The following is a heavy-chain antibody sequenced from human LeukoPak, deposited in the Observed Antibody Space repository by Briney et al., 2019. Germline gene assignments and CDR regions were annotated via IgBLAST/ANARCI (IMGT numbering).Heavy chain of an antibody. CDR3: AKEGSVCTNGICRYFDY. CDR1: GFTFRDSA. V-gene: IGHV3-9*01. J-gene: IGHJ4*02. Sequence: GRSLRLSCAASGFTFRDSAMHWVRQVPGKGLEWVSSISWSSEYMYYADSVKGRFTISRDNAKNSLYLQVDSLRAEDTALYYCAKEGSVCTNGICRYFDYWGQGTLVTVSS. D-gene: IGHD2-8*01. CDR2: ISWSSEYM.